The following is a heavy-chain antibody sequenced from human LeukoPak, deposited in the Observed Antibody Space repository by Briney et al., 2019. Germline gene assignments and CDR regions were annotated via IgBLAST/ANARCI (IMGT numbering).Heavy chain of an antibody. D-gene: IGHD3-10*01. Sequence: PSETLSLTCTVSGGSISSGSYYWSWIRQPAGKGLEWIGRIYTSGSTNYNPSLKSRVTISVDTSKNQFCLKLSSVTAADTAVYYCARDEGLWFGEPLEYFQHWGQGTLVTVSS. CDR1: GGSISSGSYY. J-gene: IGHJ1*01. V-gene: IGHV4-61*02. CDR3: ARDEGLWFGEPLEYFQH. CDR2: IYTSGST.